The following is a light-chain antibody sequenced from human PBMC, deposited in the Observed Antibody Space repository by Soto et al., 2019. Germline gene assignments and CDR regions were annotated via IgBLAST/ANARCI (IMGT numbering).Light chain of an antibody. CDR3: QSYDTSVSGARV. V-gene: IGLV1-44*01. J-gene: IGLJ3*02. CDR1: TSNIGSQT. CDR2: RNH. Sequence: QSVLTQPPSASGTPGQRVSISCSGSTSNIGSQTVNWYQRLPGTAPKLLIYRNHDRPSGVPDRFSGSKSGTSASLAITGLQAEDEADYYCQSYDTSVSGARVFGGGTKLTVL.